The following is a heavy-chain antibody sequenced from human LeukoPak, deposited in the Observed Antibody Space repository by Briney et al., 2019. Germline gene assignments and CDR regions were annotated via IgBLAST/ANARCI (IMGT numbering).Heavy chain of an antibody. CDR3: ARHLSVTPYFDY. CDR1: GGSITSYY. CDR2: IYYSGST. D-gene: IGHD4-17*01. V-gene: IGHV4-59*01. J-gene: IGHJ4*02. Sequence: SETLSLTCTVSGGSITSYYWSWIRQPPGKGLEWIGYIYYSGSTKYNPSLKSRVTISVHTSKNQFSLKLSSVTAADTAVYYCARHLSVTPYFDYWGQGSLVTASS.